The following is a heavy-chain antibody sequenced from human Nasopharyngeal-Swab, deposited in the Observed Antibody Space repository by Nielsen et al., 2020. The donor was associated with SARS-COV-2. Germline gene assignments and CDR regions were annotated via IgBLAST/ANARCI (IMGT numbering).Heavy chain of an antibody. CDR2: ISSSSSYI. J-gene: IGHJ6*02. Sequence: GGSLRLSCAASGFTFSSYSMNWVRQAPGKGLEWVSSISSSSSYIYYADSVKGRFTISRDNAKNSLYLQMNSLRAEDTAVYYCARVEMATITTSYYYYYGMDVWGQGTTVTSP. V-gene: IGHV3-21*01. CDR1: GFTFSSYS. D-gene: IGHD5-24*01. CDR3: ARVEMATITTSYYYYYGMDV.